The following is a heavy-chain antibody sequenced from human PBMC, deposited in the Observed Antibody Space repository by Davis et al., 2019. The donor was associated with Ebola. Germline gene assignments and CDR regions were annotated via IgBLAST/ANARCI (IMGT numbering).Heavy chain of an antibody. D-gene: IGHD5-12*01. J-gene: IGHJ6*02. CDR2: IWYDGSNK. Sequence: PGGSLRLSCAASGFTFSSYGMHWVRQAPGKGLEWVAVIWYDGSNKYYADSVKGRFTISRDNSKNTLYLQMNSLRAEDTAVYYCARVGGYSGYDSYYGMDVWGQGTTVTVSS. CDR1: GFTFSSYG. V-gene: IGHV3-33*01. CDR3: ARVGGYSGYDSYYGMDV.